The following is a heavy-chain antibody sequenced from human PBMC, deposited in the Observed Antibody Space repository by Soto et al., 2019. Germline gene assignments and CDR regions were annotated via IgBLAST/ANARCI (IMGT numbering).Heavy chain of an antibody. V-gene: IGHV3-23*01. CDR2: ISGGGGST. Sequence: EVQLLEPGGDLVQPGGSLRLSCAASGFSFSSYGMSWVRQAPGKGLEWVSSISGGGGSTYYADSVKGRFTISRDNSKNTLYLQMNSLKVEDTAVYYCAKRSPVSTYYFDYWGQGTLVTVSS. CDR3: AKRSPVSTYYFDY. CDR1: GFSFSSYG. J-gene: IGHJ4*02.